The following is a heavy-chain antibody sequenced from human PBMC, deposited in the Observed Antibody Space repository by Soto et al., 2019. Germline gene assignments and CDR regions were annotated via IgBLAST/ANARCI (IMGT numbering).Heavy chain of an antibody. J-gene: IGHJ4*02. CDR3: ARQIYDSDTGPNFQYYFDS. Sequence: PGESLKISCKGSGDSFAGYWITWVRQKPGKGLEWMGRIDPSDSQTYYSPSFRGHVTISVTKSITTVFLQWSSLRASDTAMYYCARQIYDSDTGPNFQYYFDSWGQGTPLTVPS. V-gene: IGHV5-10-1*01. D-gene: IGHD5-18*01. CDR1: GDSFAGYW. CDR2: IDPSDSQT.